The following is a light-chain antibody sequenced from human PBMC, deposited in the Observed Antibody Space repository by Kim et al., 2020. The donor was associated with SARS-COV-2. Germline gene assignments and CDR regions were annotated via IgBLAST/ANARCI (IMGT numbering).Light chain of an antibody. CDR1: QGISNY. CDR3: QKYNSAST. CDR2: AAS. V-gene: IGKV1-27*01. J-gene: IGKJ1*01. Sequence: DIQMTQSPSSLSASVVDRVTITCRASQGISNYLAWYQQKPGKVPKLLIYAASTLQSGVPSRFSGSGSGTDFTLTISSLQPEDVATYYCQKYNSASTFGQGTKVDIK.